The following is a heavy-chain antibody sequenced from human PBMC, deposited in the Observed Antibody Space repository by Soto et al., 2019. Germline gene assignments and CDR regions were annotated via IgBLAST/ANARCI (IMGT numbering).Heavy chain of an antibody. Sequence: EVQLVESGGGLVQPGGSLKLSCAASGFTFSDSAMHWVRQASGKGLEWVGRIRSKPNTDATAYAASVKGRFTISRDDSNNTAYLQMNSLKTEDTAVYYCTRHVDCSGGSCYSGYYYYMDVWGKGTTVTVSS. D-gene: IGHD2-15*01. V-gene: IGHV3-73*01. CDR3: TRHVDCSGGSCYSGYYYYMDV. CDR2: IRSKPNTDAT. J-gene: IGHJ6*03. CDR1: GFTFSDSA.